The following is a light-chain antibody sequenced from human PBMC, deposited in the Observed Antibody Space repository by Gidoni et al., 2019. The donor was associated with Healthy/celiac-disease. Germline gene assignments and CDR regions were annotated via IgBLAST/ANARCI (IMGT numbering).Light chain of an antibody. CDR1: QSVSSY. J-gene: IGKJ1*01. V-gene: IGKV3-11*01. CDR3: QQRSNWRT. CDR2: DAY. Sequence: ENVLTQSPATLSLSPGERATLSCRASQSVSSYLAWYQQKPGQAPRLLIYDAYNRATGITARFSGSGSGTDFTLTISSLEPEDFAVYYCQQRSNWRTFGQGTKVEIK.